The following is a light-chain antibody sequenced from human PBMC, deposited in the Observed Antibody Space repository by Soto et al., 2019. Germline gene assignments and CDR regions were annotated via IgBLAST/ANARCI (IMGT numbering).Light chain of an antibody. V-gene: IGLV2-11*01. J-gene: IGLJ7*01. Sequence: QSVLTQPRSVSGSPGQSVTISCTGTSGDVGAYDRVSWYQHHPTKAPKLIIYDVTNRPSGVPYRFSGSKSGSTASLTISGLHAEDEADYYCCSHAGGSSWVFGGGTQLTVL. CDR3: CSHAGGSSWV. CDR2: DVT. CDR1: SGDVGAYDR.